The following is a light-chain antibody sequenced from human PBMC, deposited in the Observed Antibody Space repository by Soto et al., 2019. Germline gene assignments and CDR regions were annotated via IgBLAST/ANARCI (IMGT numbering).Light chain of an antibody. V-gene: IGKV3-20*01. CDR3: QQYGGSPGT. CDR1: QSVSSY. Sequence: EIVLTQSPGTLSLSPGERATLSCRASQSVSSYLAWYQQKPGQAPRLLIYGASSRATGIPDRFSGSGSGTDFTLTITRLEPEDFAMYYCQQYGGSPGTFGQGTKVDIK. J-gene: IGKJ1*01. CDR2: GAS.